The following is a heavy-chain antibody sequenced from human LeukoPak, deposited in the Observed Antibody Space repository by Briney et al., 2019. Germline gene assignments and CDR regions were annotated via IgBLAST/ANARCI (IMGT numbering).Heavy chain of an antibody. D-gene: IGHD5-24*01. V-gene: IGHV4-34*01. CDR3: ARRDGYNYAAPPNYYYYGMDV. Sequence: SETLSLTCAVYGGSFSGYYWSWLRQPPGKGLEWIGEINHSGSTNYNPSLKSRVTISVDTSKNQFSLKLSSVTAADTAVYYCARRDGYNYAAPPNYYYYGMDVWGQGTTVTVSS. CDR2: INHSGST. CDR1: GGSFSGYY. J-gene: IGHJ6*02.